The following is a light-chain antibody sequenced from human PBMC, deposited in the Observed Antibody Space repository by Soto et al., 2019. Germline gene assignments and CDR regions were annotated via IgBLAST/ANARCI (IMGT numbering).Light chain of an antibody. Sequence: SVLTQPRSLSATPGQSVAYSCTGTSIDFGGYNYVSWYQQHPGKAAKVMIYDVSKRPSGVPDRFSGSKSGNTASLTISGLQAEDEADYYCCSYSGGPYVFGTGTKVTVL. V-gene: IGLV2-11*01. J-gene: IGLJ1*01. CDR1: SIDFGGYNY. CDR2: DVS. CDR3: CSYSGGPYV.